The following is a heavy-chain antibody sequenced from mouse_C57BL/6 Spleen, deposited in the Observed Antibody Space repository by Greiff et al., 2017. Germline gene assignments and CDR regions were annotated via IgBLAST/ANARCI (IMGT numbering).Heavy chain of an antibody. CDR2: ISSGSSTI. Sequence: EVQLVESGGGLVKPGGSLKLSCAASGFTFSDYGMLWVRQAPEKGLEWVAYISSGSSTIYYADTVKGRFTISRDNAQNTLFLQMTSLRSEDTAMYYCARRYDGYYDYYAMDYWGQGTSVTVSS. J-gene: IGHJ4*01. D-gene: IGHD2-3*01. CDR1: GFTFSDYG. CDR3: ARRYDGYYDYYAMDY. V-gene: IGHV5-17*01.